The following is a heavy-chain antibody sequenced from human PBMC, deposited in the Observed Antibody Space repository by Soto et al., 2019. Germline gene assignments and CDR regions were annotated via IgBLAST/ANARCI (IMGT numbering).Heavy chain of an antibody. CDR3: VKGYDFWSGYYTGEPYFDY. Sequence: LRLSCAASGFTFSSYAMSWVRQTPGKGLEWVSAISGSGGSTYYADSVKGRFTISRDNSKNTLYLQMNSLRAEDTAVYYCVKGYDFWSGYYTGEPYFDYWGQGTLVTVSS. J-gene: IGHJ4*02. CDR2: ISGSGGST. CDR1: GFTFSSYA. V-gene: IGHV3-23*01. D-gene: IGHD3-3*01.